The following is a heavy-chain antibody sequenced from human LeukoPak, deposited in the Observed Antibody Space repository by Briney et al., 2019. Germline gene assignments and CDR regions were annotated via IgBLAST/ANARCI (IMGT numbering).Heavy chain of an antibody. Sequence: GESLKISCKGSGYSFTSYWIGWVRQMPGRGLEWMGIIYPADSDIRYSPSFRGRVTISADKSITTAFLRWSSLEASDTAMYYCARHTGRPGDSSGVLDDWGQGTLVTVSS. D-gene: IGHD3-22*01. CDR1: GYSFTSYW. V-gene: IGHV5-51*01. CDR3: ARHTGRPGDSSGVLDD. J-gene: IGHJ4*02. CDR2: IYPADSDI.